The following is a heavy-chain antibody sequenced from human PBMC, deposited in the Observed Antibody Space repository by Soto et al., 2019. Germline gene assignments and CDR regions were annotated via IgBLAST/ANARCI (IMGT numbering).Heavy chain of an antibody. Sequence: GGSLRLSCAASGFTFSRSGMNWVRQAPGMGLEWVSGIGGSGGGTYYADFVKGRFSIFRDDSKDMLYLQMNSLRVEDTAVYYCAKTGDCSGGSCHYIDYWGHGTLVTVSS. CDR3: AKTGDCSGGSCHYIDY. V-gene: IGHV3-23*01. CDR2: IGGSGGGT. J-gene: IGHJ4*01. D-gene: IGHD2-15*01. CDR1: GFTFSRSG.